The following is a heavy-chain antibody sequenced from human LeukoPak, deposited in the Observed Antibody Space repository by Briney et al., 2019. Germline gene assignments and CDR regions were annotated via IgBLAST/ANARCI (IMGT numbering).Heavy chain of an antibody. CDR1: GGTFSSYA. J-gene: IGHJ3*02. V-gene: IGHV1-69*13. CDR2: IIPIFGTA. Sequence: SVKVSCKASGGTFSSYAISWVRQAPGQGLEWMGGIIPIFGTANYAQKFQGRVTITADESTSTAYKELSSLRSEDTAVYYCAREGGDIVVVPAATWRDAFDIWGQGTMVTVSS. CDR3: AREGGDIVVVPAATWRDAFDI. D-gene: IGHD2-2*01.